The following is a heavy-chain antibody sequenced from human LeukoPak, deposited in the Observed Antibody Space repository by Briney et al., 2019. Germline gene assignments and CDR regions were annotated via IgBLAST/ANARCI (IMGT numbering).Heavy chain of an antibody. V-gene: IGHV3-30-3*01. CDR3: AREELGSSLGFDP. D-gene: IGHD3-16*01. Sequence: GRSLRLSCAASGFTFSSYTIHWVRQPPGKGLEWVAVISFDRSNKYYADSVKGRFTISRDNSKNTLYLQMNSLRAEDTAVYYCAREELGSSLGFDPWGQGTLVTVSS. J-gene: IGHJ5*02. CDR1: GFTFSSYT. CDR2: ISFDRSNK.